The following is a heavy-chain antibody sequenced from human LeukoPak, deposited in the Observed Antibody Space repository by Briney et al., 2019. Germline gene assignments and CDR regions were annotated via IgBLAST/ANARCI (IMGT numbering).Heavy chain of an antibody. J-gene: IGHJ3*02. V-gene: IGHV3-23*01. D-gene: IGHD2-21*02. Sequence: GALRLSCAASGFTFSSYAMSWVRQAPGKGLEWVPAISGSGGSTYYADSVKGRFTISRDNSKNTLYLQMNSLRAEDTAVYYCATNAPPYCGGDCYSDAFDIWGQGTMVTVSS. CDR3: ATNAPPYCGGDCYSDAFDI. CDR2: ISGSGGST. CDR1: GFTFSSYA.